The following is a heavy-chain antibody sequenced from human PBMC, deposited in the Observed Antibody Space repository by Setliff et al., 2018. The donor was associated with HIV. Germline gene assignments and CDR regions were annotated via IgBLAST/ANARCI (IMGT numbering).Heavy chain of an antibody. CDR2: IPYRGTT. D-gene: IGHD4-4*01. J-gene: IGHJ4*02. V-gene: IGHV4-31*03. CDR3: ARLQKLDDIYYLDD. Sequence: PSETLSLTCTVSGVSIDSGDYFWSWIRQHPGKGLEWIGYIPYRGTTYYNPSFKSRVTMSMDTSKNQVSLKLTSVTAADTAVHFCARLQKLDDIYYLDDWGQGTLVTVSS. CDR1: GVSIDSGDYF.